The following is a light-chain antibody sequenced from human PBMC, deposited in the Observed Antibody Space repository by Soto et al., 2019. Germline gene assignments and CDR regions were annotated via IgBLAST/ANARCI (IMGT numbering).Light chain of an antibody. J-gene: IGKJ5*01. CDR1: RSVSTN. CDR2: GAS. CDR3: QQYYDWPIT. V-gene: IGKV3-15*01. Sequence: EIVMTQSPSTLSVSPGERATLSSRANRSVSTNLAWYQQKPGQAPRLLIFGASTRATGTPARFSGGGSGTEFTLTISSLQSEDFAVYYCQQYYDWPITFGQGTRLEI.